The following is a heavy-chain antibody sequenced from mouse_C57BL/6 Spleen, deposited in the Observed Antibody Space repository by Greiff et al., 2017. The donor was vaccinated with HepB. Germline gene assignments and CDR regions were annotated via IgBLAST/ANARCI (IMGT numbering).Heavy chain of an antibody. Sequence: EVQVVESGGGLVKPGGSLKLSCAASGFTFSSYAMSWVRQTPEKRLEWVATISDGGSYTYYPDNVKGRFTISRDNAKNNLYLQMSHLKSEDTAMYYCARPGSSGYRAWFAYWGQGTLVTVSA. CDR3: ARPGSSGYRAWFAY. CDR1: GFTFSSYA. D-gene: IGHD3-2*02. J-gene: IGHJ3*01. V-gene: IGHV5-4*01. CDR2: ISDGGSYT.